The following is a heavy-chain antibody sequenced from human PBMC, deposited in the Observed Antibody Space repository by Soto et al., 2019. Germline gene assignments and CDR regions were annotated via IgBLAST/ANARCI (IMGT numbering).Heavy chain of an antibody. D-gene: IGHD2-2*01. Sequence: EVQLVESGGGLVQPGGSLRLSCAASGFTVSSHYMSWVRQAPGKGLEWVSVIYSGGSTYYADSVKGRFTISRHNSKNTLYLQMNSLRAEDTAVYYCARSSEGYFDYWGQGTLVTVSS. CDR1: GFTVSSHY. V-gene: IGHV3-53*04. CDR3: ARSSEGYFDY. CDR2: IYSGGST. J-gene: IGHJ4*02.